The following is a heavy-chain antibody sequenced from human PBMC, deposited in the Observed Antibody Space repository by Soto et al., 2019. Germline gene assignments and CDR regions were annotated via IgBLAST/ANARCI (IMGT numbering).Heavy chain of an antibody. CDR2: IIPMFGTT. Sequence: QVQLVQSGAEVKKPGSSVKVSCKASGDTFSSYGINWVRQAPGQGLEWMGRIIPMFGTTNYAQKFRGRVTITADESTSTAYMELSSLRSEDTAVYYCARAGIAARQGIDYWGQGSLVTVSS. CDR3: ARAGIAARQGIDY. CDR1: GDTFSSYG. V-gene: IGHV1-69*15. J-gene: IGHJ4*02. D-gene: IGHD6-6*01.